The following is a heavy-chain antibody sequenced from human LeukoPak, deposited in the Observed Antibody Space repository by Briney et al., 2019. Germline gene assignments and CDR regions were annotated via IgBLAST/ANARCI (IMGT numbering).Heavy chain of an antibody. D-gene: IGHD6-19*01. CDR1: GGSISSRSYY. J-gene: IGHJ2*01. Sequence: SETLSLTCTVSGGSISSRSYYWGWIRQPPGKGLEWIGSIYYSGSTYDNPSLKSRVTISVDTSKNQFSLKLSSVTAADTAVYYCARHRVSGWWYFDLWGRGTLVTVSS. CDR2: IYYSGST. V-gene: IGHV4-39*01. CDR3: ARHRVSGWWYFDL.